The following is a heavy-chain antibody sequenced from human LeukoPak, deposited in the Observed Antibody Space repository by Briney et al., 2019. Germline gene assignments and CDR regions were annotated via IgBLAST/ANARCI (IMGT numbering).Heavy chain of an antibody. J-gene: IGHJ6*02. CDR2: ISYDGSNK. D-gene: IGHD3-10*01. Sequence: GGPLRLSCAASGFIFSDYGIHGVRQAPGKGLEWVEGISYDGSNKYYADSVKGRFTISRDNSKNTLYLQMNSLRPEDTAVYYCAKEAYASGSYSYGMDVWGQGTTVTVSS. CDR3: AKEAYASGSYSYGMDV. CDR1: GFIFSDYG. V-gene: IGHV3-30*18.